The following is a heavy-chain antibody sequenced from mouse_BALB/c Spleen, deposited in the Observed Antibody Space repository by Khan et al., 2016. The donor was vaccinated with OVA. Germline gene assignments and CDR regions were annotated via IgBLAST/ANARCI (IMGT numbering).Heavy chain of an antibody. CDR3: ARRGDGYYGIAY. V-gene: IGHV2-2*02. CDR1: GFSLSSYG. CDR2: IWSGGTT. J-gene: IGHJ3*01. Sequence: QVQLKESGPGLVQPSQSLSITCTVSGFSLSSYGVQWVRQSPGQGLEWLGVIWSGGTTDYNAAFISRLSISTDNSKSKVSFKMNSLQANDTAIYYCARRGDGYYGIAYWGQGTLVTVSA. D-gene: IGHD2-3*01.